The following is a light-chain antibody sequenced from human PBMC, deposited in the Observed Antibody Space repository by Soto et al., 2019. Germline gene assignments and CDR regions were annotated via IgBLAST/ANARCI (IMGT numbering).Light chain of an antibody. V-gene: IGLV4-69*01. Sequence: QSVLTQSPSASASLGASVKLTCTQSSGHSSYAIAWHQQQPEKGPRYLMKLNSDGSHSKGDGIPDRFSGSSSGTERYLTISSLQSEDEADYYCQTWSTGIRVFGGGTKLTVL. CDR3: QTWSTGIRV. CDR2: LNSDGSH. CDR1: SGHSSYA. J-gene: IGLJ3*02.